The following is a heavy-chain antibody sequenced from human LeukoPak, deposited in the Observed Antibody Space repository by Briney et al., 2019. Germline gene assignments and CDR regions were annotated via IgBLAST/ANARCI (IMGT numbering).Heavy chain of an antibody. D-gene: IGHD3-22*01. V-gene: IGHV3-13*01. CDR2: IGTAGDT. CDR3: ARAARMYYYDSSDDAFDI. J-gene: IGHJ3*02. Sequence: GGSLRLSCAASGFTFSGYDMHWVRQATGKGLEWVSAIGTAGDTYYPGSVKGRFTISRENAKNSLYLQMNSLRAGDTAVYYCARAARMYYYDSSDDAFDIWGQGTMVTVSS. CDR1: GFTFSGYD.